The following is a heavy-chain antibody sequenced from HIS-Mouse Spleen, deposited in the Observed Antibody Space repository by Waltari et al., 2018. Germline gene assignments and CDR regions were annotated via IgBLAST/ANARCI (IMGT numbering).Heavy chain of an antibody. J-gene: IGHJ2*01. CDR2: IYYSGST. CDR1: GGSISSSSYY. D-gene: IGHD6-13*01. CDR3: AREIPYSSSWYDWYFDL. Sequence: QLQLQESGPGLVKPSETLSLTGTVSGGSISSSSYYWGCIRQPPGKGLEWIGGIYYSGSTYYNPSLKSRVTISVDTSKNQFSLKLSSVTAADTAVYYCAREIPYSSSWYDWYFDLWGRGTLVTVSS. V-gene: IGHV4-39*07.